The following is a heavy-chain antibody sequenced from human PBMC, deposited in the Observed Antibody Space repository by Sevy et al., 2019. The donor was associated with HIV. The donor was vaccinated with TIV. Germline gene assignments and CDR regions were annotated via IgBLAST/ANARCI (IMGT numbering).Heavy chain of an antibody. Sequence: GGSLRLSCAASGFTFRSYWMSWVRQAPGKGLEWVANIKQDGSQKYYVDSVKGRFTVSRDNAKNSLYLQMNSLRAEDTAVYYCARDLLWFRGTDVWGQGTTVTVSS. CDR3: ARDLLWFRGTDV. J-gene: IGHJ6*02. CDR2: IKQDGSQK. D-gene: IGHD5-18*01. V-gene: IGHV3-7*01. CDR1: GFTFRSYW.